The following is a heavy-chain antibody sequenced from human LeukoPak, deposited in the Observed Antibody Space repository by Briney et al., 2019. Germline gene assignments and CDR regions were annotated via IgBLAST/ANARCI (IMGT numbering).Heavy chain of an antibody. CDR2: IGPSSSPI. D-gene: IGHD6-13*01. CDR3: ARDLGGSWFYY. Sequence: SGGSLRLSCAASGFTFSSCSMTWVRQAPGEGLEWLSYIGPSSSPIYYADSVKDRFTVSRDNAKNSLYLQMNSLRAEDTALYYCARDLGGSWFYYWGQGTLVTVSS. V-gene: IGHV3-48*01. CDR1: GFTFSSCS. J-gene: IGHJ4*02.